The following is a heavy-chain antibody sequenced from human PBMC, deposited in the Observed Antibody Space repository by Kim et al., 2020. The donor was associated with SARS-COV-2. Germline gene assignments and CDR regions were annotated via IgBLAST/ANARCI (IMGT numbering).Heavy chain of an antibody. V-gene: IGHV3-23*03. J-gene: IGHJ6*02. CDR3: ARDKNPDYRYGMDV. D-gene: IGHD4-17*01. CDR2: IYRGGTNT. CDR1: GFTFSSYA. Sequence: GGSLRLSCAASGFTFSSYAMSWVRQAPGKGLEWVSIIYRGGTNTYYADSVKGRFTISRDDSKNTLYLQMNSLRAEDTAVYYCARDKNPDYRYGMDVWGRGTSVTVSS.